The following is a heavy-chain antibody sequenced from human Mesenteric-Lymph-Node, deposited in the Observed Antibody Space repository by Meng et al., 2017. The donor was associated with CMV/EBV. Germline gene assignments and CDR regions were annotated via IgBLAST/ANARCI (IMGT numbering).Heavy chain of an antibody. CDR1: GDSVSTTSFY. Sequence: GSLRLSCTVSGDSVSTTSFYWGWIRQPPGGALEWIGSVYYRDNTNYNPSLKSRVTISLDTSKNQLSLSLSPLTAADTAVYYCARRGRSGTLNWFDTWGQGTLVTVSS. J-gene: IGHJ5*02. D-gene: IGHD1-26*01. CDR2: VYYRDNT. V-gene: IGHV4-39*07. CDR3: ARRGRSGTLNWFDT.